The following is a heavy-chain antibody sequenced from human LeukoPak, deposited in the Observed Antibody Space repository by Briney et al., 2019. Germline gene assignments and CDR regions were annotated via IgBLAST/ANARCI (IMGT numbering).Heavy chain of an antibody. J-gene: IGHJ5*02. V-gene: IGHV3-30*18. CDR1: GFTFSTYG. Sequence: GKSLRLSCAASGFTFSTYGMHWVRQAPGKGLEWVAVISNDGSDIYYADSVKGRFTISRDNSEKMVYLQMNGLRAEDTAVYYCAKDTAKPYHNWLDPWGQGTLVTLSS. D-gene: IGHD2-2*02. CDR2: ISNDGSDI. CDR3: AKDTAKPYHNWLDP.